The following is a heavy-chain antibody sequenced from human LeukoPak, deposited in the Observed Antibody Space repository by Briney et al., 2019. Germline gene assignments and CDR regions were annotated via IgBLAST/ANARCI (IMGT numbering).Heavy chain of an antibody. CDR1: ESRFATYW. V-gene: IGHV5-51*01. Sequence: GASRKISCQGSESRFATYWIAWLRRMPGKGLDWMGIIYPSDSDTRYSPCFQGQVTISADKSIKTAYLQWSSLKTSDTAMYHCTRPLQGIVVTTGIDYWGQRNLVTVSS. CDR2: IYPSDSDT. D-gene: IGHD1-26*01. J-gene: IGHJ4*02. CDR3: TRPLQGIVVTTGIDY.